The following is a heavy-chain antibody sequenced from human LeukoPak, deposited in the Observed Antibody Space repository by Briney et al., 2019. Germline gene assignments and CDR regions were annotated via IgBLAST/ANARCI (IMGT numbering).Heavy chain of an antibody. CDR3: ARQIPAEITIFGVGVPGAFDI. V-gene: IGHV4-38-2*02. CDR2: IYHSGST. D-gene: IGHD3-3*01. Sequence: SETLSLTCTVSGYSISSGYYWGWIRQPPGKGLEWIGSIYHSGSTNYNPSLKSRVTISVDKSKNQFSLKLSSVTAADTAVYYCARQIPAEITIFGVGVPGAFDIWGQGTMVTVSS. CDR1: GYSISSGYY. J-gene: IGHJ3*02.